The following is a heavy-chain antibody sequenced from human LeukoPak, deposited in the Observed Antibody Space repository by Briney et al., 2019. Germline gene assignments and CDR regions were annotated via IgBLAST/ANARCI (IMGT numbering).Heavy chain of an antibody. CDR3: ASSYDSSGFGVDY. D-gene: IGHD3-22*01. CDR2: INPNSGGT. CDR1: GYMFTGYY. J-gene: IGHJ4*02. Sequence: GASVKVSCKASGYMFTGYYMHWVRQAPGQGPEWMGWINPNSGGTNYAQKFQGRVTMTRDTSISTAYMELSRLRSDDTAVYYCASSYDSSGFGVDYWGQGTLVTVSS. V-gene: IGHV1-2*02.